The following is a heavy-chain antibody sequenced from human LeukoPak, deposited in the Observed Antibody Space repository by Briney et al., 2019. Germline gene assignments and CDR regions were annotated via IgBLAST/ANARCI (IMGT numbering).Heavy chain of an antibody. D-gene: IGHD3-3*01. V-gene: IGHV4-38-2*02. J-gene: IGHJ3*02. Sequence: MPSETLSLTCTVSGYSISSGYYWGWIRQPPGKGLEWIGTIYHSGSTYYNPSLNSRVTISVDTSKNQFSLKLSSVTAADTAVYYCARCYGFWSGYQPNDAFDIWGQGTTVTVSS. CDR2: IYHSGST. CDR1: GYSISSGYY. CDR3: ARCYGFWSGYQPNDAFDI.